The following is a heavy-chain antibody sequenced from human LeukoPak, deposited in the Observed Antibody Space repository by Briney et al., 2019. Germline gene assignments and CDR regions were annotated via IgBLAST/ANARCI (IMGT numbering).Heavy chain of an antibody. V-gene: IGHV1-8*03. CDR2: VNPNSGDT. Sequence: ASVKVSCKASGYSFTTHDIHWVRQAPGRGPEWMGWVNPNSGDTGSPQNFQGRVTITRNSSINTAYMELSSLTSEDTAVYYCAKSHDYSNYIFEFWGQGTLVTVSS. D-gene: IGHD4-11*01. CDR1: GYSFTTHD. J-gene: IGHJ4*02. CDR3: AKSHDYSNYIFEF.